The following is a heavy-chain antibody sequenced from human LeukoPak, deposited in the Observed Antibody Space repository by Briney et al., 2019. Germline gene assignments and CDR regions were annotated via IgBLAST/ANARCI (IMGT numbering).Heavy chain of an antibody. D-gene: IGHD6-19*01. V-gene: IGHV3-20*04. CDR2: INWNGGST. CDR3: AAGDRNGWYFDY. Sequence: GGSLRLSCAAPGFTFDDHGMSWVRQVPGKGLEWVSGINWNGGSTGYADSVKGRFTISRDNAKNSLYLQMNSLRAEDTALYYCAAGDRNGWYFDYWGQGTLVTVSS. J-gene: IGHJ4*02. CDR1: GFTFDDHG.